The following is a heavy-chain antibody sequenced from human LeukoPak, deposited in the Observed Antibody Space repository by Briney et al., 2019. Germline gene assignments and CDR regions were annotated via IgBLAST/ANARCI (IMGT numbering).Heavy chain of an antibody. CDR3: ARHIAVTGVVAVDI. CDR1: GFTFSDSY. V-gene: IGHV3-11*01. D-gene: IGHD6-19*01. J-gene: IGHJ3*02. CDR2: ISHRADNI. Sequence: PGGSLRLSCAASGFTFSDSYMSWIRQAPGKGLEWVAYISHRADNIYYADSVRGRSTISRDNAMNSLYLQMNSLRDEDTAVYHCARHIAVTGVVAVDIWGQGTMVTVSS.